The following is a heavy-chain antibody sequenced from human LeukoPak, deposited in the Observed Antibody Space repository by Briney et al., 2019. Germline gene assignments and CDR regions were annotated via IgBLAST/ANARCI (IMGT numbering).Heavy chain of an antibody. V-gene: IGHV1-2*02. CDR3: AREIGDSSGHDAFDI. CDR1: GYTFTGYY. Sequence: ASVKVSCKASGYTFTGYYMHWVRQAPGQGLEWMGWINPNSGGTNYAQDFHGRVTMTRDTSISTAYMELSRLRSDDTAVYYCAREIGDSSGHDAFDIWGQGTMVTVSS. CDR2: INPNSGGT. J-gene: IGHJ3*02. D-gene: IGHD3-22*01.